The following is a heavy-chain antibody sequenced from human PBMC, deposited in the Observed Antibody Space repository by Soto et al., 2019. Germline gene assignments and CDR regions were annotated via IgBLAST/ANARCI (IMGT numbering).Heavy chain of an antibody. D-gene: IGHD3-10*01. Sequence: GASVKVSCKGSGYTFTSFDINWVRQATGQGLEWLGWMNPNSGNTGYAQKFQGRVTMTRNTSITTAYMELSSLRSDDAAVYYCTRGGLFGSGSYHIDYRGQGTLVTVSS. V-gene: IGHV1-8*01. CDR1: GYTFTSFD. J-gene: IGHJ4*02. CDR3: TRGGLFGSGSYHIDY. CDR2: MNPNSGNT.